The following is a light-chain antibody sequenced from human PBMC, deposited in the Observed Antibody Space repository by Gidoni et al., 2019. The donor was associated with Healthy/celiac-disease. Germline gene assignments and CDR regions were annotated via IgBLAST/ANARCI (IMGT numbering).Light chain of an antibody. CDR3: QQYGSSLFT. J-gene: IGKJ3*01. V-gene: IGKV3-20*01. Sequence: EIVLTPSPGTLSLSPGERATLPCRASQSVSSSYLAWYQQKPGQAPRLLIYGASSRATGIPDRFSGSGSGTDFTLTISRLEPEDFAVYYCQQYGSSLFTFGPGTKVDIK. CDR1: QSVSSSY. CDR2: GAS.